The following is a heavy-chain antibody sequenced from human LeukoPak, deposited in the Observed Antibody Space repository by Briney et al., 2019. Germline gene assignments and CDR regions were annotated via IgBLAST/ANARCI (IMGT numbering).Heavy chain of an antibody. CDR2: INTGGSST. CDR1: GFTYSSYW. CDR3: ASPGTTVTTRNAFDI. V-gene: IGHV3-74*01. Sequence: GGSLRLSCAASGFTYSSYWMHWVRQAPGKGLVWVSRINTGGSSTYYADSVKGRFTISRDNAENTLYLQMNSLRAEDTAVYYCASPGTTVTTRNAFDIWGQGTMVTVSS. D-gene: IGHD4-17*01. J-gene: IGHJ3*02.